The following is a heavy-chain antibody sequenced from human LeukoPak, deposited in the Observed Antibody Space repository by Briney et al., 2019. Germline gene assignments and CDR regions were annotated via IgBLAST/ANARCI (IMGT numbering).Heavy chain of an antibody. CDR3: ARDGQCGGDCSDAFDI. J-gene: IGHJ3*02. V-gene: IGHV4-39*07. CDR2: IYYSGST. CDR1: GGSISSSSYY. Sequence: SETLSLTCTVSGGSISSSSYYWGWIRQPPGKGLEWIGSIYYSGSTYYNPSLKSRVTISVDTSKDQFSLKLSSVTAADTAVYYCARDGQCGGDCSDAFDIWGQGTMVTVSS. D-gene: IGHD2-21*02.